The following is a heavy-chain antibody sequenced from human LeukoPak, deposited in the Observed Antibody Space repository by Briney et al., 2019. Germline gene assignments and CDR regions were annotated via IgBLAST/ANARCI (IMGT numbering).Heavy chain of an antibody. D-gene: IGHD3-10*01. J-gene: IGHJ4*02. CDR3: AKRPRGNYLDLFDY. CDR1: GFTFSSYA. Sequence: GGSLRLSCAASGFTFSSYAMSWVRQAPGKGLEWVSGISGSGGSTYYADSVKGRFTISRDNSKNRLYLQMNSLRAEDTAVYYCAKRPRGNYLDLFDYWGQGTLVTVSS. CDR2: ISGSGGST. V-gene: IGHV3-23*01.